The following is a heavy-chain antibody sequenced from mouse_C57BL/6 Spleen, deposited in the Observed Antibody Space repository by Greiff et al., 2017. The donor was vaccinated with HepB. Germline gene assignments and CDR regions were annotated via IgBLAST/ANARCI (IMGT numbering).Heavy chain of an antibody. J-gene: IGHJ4*01. Sequence: EVHLVESGAELVRPGASVKLSCTASGFNIKDYYMHWVKQRPEQGLEWIGRIDPEDGDTEYAPKFQGKATLTADTSSNTAYLQLSSLTSEDTAVYYCTTGCGRQGYYAMDYWGQGTSVTVSS. CDR3: TTGCGRQGYYAMDY. CDR1: GFNIKDYY. D-gene: IGHD6-1*01. CDR2: IDPEDGDT. V-gene: IGHV14-1*01.